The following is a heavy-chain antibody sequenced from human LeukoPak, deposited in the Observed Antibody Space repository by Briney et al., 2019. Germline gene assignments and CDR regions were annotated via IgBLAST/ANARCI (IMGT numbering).Heavy chain of an antibody. V-gene: IGHV3-21*01. Sequence: PGGSLRLSCAASGFTFSTYRMSCVRQAPGKGLEWGSSISSSRSYIYYADSVKGRFTISRDNAKNSLYLQMNSLRAEDTAVYYCARGKIDYFDYWGQGTPVTVSS. CDR2: ISSSRSYI. CDR3: ARGKIDYFDY. CDR1: GFTFSTYR. J-gene: IGHJ4*02.